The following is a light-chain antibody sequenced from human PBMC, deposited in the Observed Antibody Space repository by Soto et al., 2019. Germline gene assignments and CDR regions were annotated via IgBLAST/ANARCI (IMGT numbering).Light chain of an antibody. V-gene: IGLV2-8*01. Sequence: QSALTQPPSASGSPGQSVTISCTGTKNDIGVYDFVSWYQHHPGKAPRLIIYEVVQRPSGVPDRFSGSKSDNTASLTVSGLQAADEADYFCKSYAGSNTYVFGSGTKLTAL. J-gene: IGLJ1*01. CDR2: EVV. CDR3: KSYAGSNTYV. CDR1: KNDIGVYDF.